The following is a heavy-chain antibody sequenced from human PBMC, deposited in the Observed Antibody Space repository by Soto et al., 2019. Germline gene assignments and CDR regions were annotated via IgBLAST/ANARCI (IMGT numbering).Heavy chain of an antibody. Sequence: QVQLQESGPGLVKPSQTPSLTCTVSGGSISSGGYYWSWIRQHPGKGLEWIGYIYYSGSTYYNPSLKSRVTISVDTSKNQFSLKLSSVTAADTAVYYCARAPRMITFGGVIAHFDYWGQGTLVTVSS. D-gene: IGHD3-16*02. V-gene: IGHV4-31*03. CDR3: ARAPRMITFGGVIAHFDY. CDR1: GGSISSGGYY. CDR2: IYYSGST. J-gene: IGHJ4*02.